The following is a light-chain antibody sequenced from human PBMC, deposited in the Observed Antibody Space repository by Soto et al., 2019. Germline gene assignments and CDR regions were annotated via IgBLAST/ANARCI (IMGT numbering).Light chain of an antibody. CDR2: EVS. CDR1: SRDVGGYNH. V-gene: IGLV2-14*01. J-gene: IGLJ2*01. Sequence: QSVLTRRASVSGSPGQSITISCTGTSRDVGGYNHDSWYQQYPGKAPKLMIFEVSGRPSGVSNRFSGSKSGNTASLTISALQAEDAADYYCSSYTISSTVVFGGGTKVTV. CDR3: SSYTISSTVV.